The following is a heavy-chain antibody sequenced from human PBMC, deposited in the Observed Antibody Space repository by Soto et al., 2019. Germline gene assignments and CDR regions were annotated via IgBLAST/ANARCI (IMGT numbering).Heavy chain of an antibody. CDR3: ATGILLERKFDY. D-gene: IGHD1-1*01. Sequence: EVQLVESGGGLVQPGGSLRLSCAASGFTFSSYSMNWVRQAPGKGLEWVSYISSSSSTIYYADSVKGRFTISRDNAKNSLYLQMNSLRDEDTAVYYCATGILLERKFDYWGQVTLVTVSS. CDR2: ISSSSSTI. J-gene: IGHJ4*02. CDR1: GFTFSSYS. V-gene: IGHV3-48*02.